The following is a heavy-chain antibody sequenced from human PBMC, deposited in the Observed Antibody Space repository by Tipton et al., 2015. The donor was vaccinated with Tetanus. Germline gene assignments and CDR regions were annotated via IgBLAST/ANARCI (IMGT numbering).Heavy chain of an antibody. CDR1: GYIFRNYW. J-gene: IGHJ4*02. D-gene: IGHD1-26*01. CDR2: IHPGDSDT. Sequence: VQLVQSGAEVKKPGESLKISCQGSGYIFRNYWIGWVRQMPGKGFEWMGIIHPGDSDTRYSPSFQGQVTISADKSISTAYLQWSSLKASDSAMYYCARHTSGSYHAPFDYWGQGTLVTVS. V-gene: IGHV5-51*01. CDR3: ARHTSGSYHAPFDY.